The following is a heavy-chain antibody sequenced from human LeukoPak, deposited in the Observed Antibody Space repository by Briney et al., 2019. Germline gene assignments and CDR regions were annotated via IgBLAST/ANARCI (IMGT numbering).Heavy chain of an antibody. D-gene: IGHD3-3*01. CDR1: GFTFSSYW. Sequence: GGSLRLSCAASGFTFSSYWMHWVRQAPGKGLEWVSAISGSGGSTYYADSVKGRFTISRDNSKNTLYLQMNSLRGEDTSVYYCASGGLTHEYYFDYWGQGTLVTVSS. CDR2: ISGSGGST. V-gene: IGHV3-23*01. J-gene: IGHJ4*02. CDR3: ASGGLTHEYYFDY.